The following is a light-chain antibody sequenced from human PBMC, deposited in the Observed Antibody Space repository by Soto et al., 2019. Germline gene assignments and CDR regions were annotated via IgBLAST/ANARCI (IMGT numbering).Light chain of an antibody. V-gene: IGLV2-14*01. J-gene: IGLJ1*01. CDR1: NSDVGRFDY. CDR2: DVS. Sequence: LTQPASVSGSPGQTIIISCTGTNSDVGRFDYVSWYQQHPGKAPKLLIYDVSNRPSGVSNRFSGSKSGNTASLTISGLQAEDEADFYCNSYKSSNVYVFGTGTKVTVL. CDR3: NSYKSSNVYV.